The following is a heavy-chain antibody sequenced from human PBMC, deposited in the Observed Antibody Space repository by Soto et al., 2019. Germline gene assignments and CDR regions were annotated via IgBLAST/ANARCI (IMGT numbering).Heavy chain of an antibody. CDR3: ARGRGLQRGYRAMVTTYYYGMDV. J-gene: IGHJ6*02. Sequence: SETLSLTCAVYGGSFSGYYWSWIRQPPGKGLEWIGEINHSGSTNYNPSLKSRVTISVDTSKNQFSLKLSSVTAADTAVYYCARGRGLQRGYRAMVTTYYYGMDVWGQGTTVTV. CDR2: INHSGST. D-gene: IGHD5-18*01. CDR1: GGSFSGYY. V-gene: IGHV4-34*01.